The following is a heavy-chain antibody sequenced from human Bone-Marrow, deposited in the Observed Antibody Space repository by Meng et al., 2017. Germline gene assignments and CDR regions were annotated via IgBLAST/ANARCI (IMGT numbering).Heavy chain of an antibody. CDR3: AKAHYYVGSGYYITTLFDY. J-gene: IGHJ4*02. D-gene: IGHD3-22*01. CDR1: GGTFSSYT. CDR2: IIPILGIA. Sequence: SVKVSCKASGGTFSSYTISWVRHPPGQGLEWMGRIIPILGIANYAQKFQGRVTITADKSTSTAYMELSSLRSEDTALYYCAKAHYYVGSGYYITTLFDYWGQGTLVTVSS. V-gene: IGHV1-69*02.